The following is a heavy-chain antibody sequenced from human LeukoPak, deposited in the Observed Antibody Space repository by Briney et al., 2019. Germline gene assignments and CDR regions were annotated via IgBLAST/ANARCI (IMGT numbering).Heavy chain of an antibody. Sequence: SETLSLTCAVYGGSFSGYYWSWIRQPPGKGLEWIGEINHSGSTNYNPSLKSRVTISVDTSKNQFSLKLSSVTAADTAVYYCASSRGYGYGYYYYWGQGTLVTVSS. CDR2: INHSGST. D-gene: IGHD5-18*01. V-gene: IGHV4-34*01. CDR1: GGSFSGYY. J-gene: IGHJ4*02. CDR3: ASSRGYGYGYYYY.